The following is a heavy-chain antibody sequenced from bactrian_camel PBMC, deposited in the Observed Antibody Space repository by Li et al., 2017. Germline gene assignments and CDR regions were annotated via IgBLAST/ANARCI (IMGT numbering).Heavy chain of an antibody. D-gene: IGHD2*01. V-gene: IGHV3S55*01. CDR3: GAGVMTDGLCYNFDFEY. Sequence: HVQLVESGGGSVQAGGSLRLSCTRSGDPGCKYDMSWYRRSAPGEDRKFVAGIENSGTTAYADSVKGRFTISTYNTKDTLLLQMRDLKPEDTAMYYCGAGVMTDGLCYNFDFEYWDKGTQVTVS. CDR1: GDPGCKYD. J-gene: IGHJ6*01. CDR2: IENSGTT.